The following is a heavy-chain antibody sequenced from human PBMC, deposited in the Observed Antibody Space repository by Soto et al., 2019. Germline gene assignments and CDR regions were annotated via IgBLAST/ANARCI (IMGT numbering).Heavy chain of an antibody. D-gene: IGHD3-9*01. J-gene: IGHJ5*02. CDR3: ARSTRPIEKRIFNHQGPNWFDP. CDR1: GYTFTSYY. V-gene: IGHV1-46*01. CDR2: INPSGGST. Sequence: ASVKVSCKASGYTFTSYYMHWVRQAPGQGLEWMGIINPSGGSTSYAQKFQGRVTMTRDTSTSTVYMELSSLRSEDTAVYYCARSTRPIEKRIFNHQGPNWFDPWGQGTLVTVSS.